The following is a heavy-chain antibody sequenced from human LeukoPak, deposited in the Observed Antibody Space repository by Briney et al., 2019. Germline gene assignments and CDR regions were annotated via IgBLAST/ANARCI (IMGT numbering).Heavy chain of an antibody. CDR1: GFTFSSYW. Sequence: PGGSLRLSCAASGFTFSSYWMSWVRQAPGKGLEWVANIKQDGSEKYYVDSVKGRFTISRDNAKNSLYLQMNSLRAEDTAVYYCARDSGRIVVVHDAFDIWGQGTMVTVSS. J-gene: IGHJ3*02. CDR3: ARDSGRIVVVHDAFDI. V-gene: IGHV3-7*01. D-gene: IGHD3-22*01. CDR2: IKQDGSEK.